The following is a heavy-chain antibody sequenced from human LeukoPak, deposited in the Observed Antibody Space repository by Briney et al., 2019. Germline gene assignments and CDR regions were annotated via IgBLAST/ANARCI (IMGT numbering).Heavy chain of an antibody. CDR1: GFTFSSYS. Sequence: GGSLRLSCTVSGFTFSSYSTNWVRQAPGKGLEWLSYISWGSNVIYYADSVKGRFTTSRDDAKNSLFLQMNSLTDEDTAVYYCARDPGYSYALDYWGRGTLVTVSS. J-gene: IGHJ4*02. D-gene: IGHD5-18*01. V-gene: IGHV3-48*02. CDR3: ARDPGYSYALDY. CDR2: ISWGSNVI.